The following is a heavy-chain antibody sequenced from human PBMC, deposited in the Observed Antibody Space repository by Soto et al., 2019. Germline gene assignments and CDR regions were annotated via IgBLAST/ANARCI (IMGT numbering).Heavy chain of an antibody. Sequence: VGSLRLSCAASGFTFSSYGMHWVRQAPGKGLEWVAVISYDGSNKYYADSVKGRFTISRDNSKNTLYLQMNSLRAEDTAVYYCAKSGSGYYSWIDYWGQGTLVTVSS. J-gene: IGHJ4*02. V-gene: IGHV3-30*18. CDR1: GFTFSSYG. CDR3: AKSGSGYYSWIDY. D-gene: IGHD3-22*01. CDR2: ISYDGSNK.